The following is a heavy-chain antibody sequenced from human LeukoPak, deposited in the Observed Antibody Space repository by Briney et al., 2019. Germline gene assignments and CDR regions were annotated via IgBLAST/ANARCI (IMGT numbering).Heavy chain of an antibody. CDR1: GGSFSGYY. J-gene: IGHJ4*02. CDR3: AGRIAAAGTNFDY. Sequence: SETLSLTCAVYGGSFSGYYWSWIRQPPGKGLEWIGEVNHSGSINYNPSLKSRVTISVDTSKNQFSLKLISVTAADTAVYYCAGRIAAAGTNFDYWGQGTLVTVSS. CDR2: VNHSGSI. D-gene: IGHD6-13*01. V-gene: IGHV4-34*01.